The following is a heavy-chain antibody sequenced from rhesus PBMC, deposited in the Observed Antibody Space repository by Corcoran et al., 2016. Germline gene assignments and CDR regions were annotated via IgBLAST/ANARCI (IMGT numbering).Heavy chain of an antibody. D-gene: IGHD1-14*01. CDR2: IYGSGSST. V-gene: IGHV4-169*01. CDR1: GGSISSSY. CDR3: ARAPDGWNDGYY. Sequence: QLQLQESGPGLVKPSETLSVTCAVSGGSISSSYWSWIRQARGKGLEWIGYIYGSGSSTNYNPSLKSRVSLSVDTSKNQLSLKLSSVTTADTAVYYCARAPDGWNDGYYWGQGVLVTVSS. J-gene: IGHJ4*01.